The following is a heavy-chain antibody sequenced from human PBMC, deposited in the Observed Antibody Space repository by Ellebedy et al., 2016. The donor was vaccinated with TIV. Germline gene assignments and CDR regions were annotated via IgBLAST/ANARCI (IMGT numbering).Heavy chain of an antibody. CDR2: INSDGSST. V-gene: IGHV3-74*01. Sequence: GESLKISCAASGFTFSSYWMHWVRQAPGKGLVWVSRINSDGSSTSYADSVKGRFTISRDNAKNTLYLQMNSLRAEDTAVYYCARVIAVAGTRAFDIWGQGTMVTVSS. CDR3: ARVIAVAGTRAFDI. CDR1: GFTFSSYW. D-gene: IGHD6-19*01. J-gene: IGHJ3*02.